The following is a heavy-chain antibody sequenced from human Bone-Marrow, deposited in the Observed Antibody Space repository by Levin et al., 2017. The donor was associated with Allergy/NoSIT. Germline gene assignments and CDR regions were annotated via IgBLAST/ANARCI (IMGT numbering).Heavy chain of an antibody. CDR3: ARVTGLGYCSGGSCEQHGFDY. CDR2: ISSSSSTI. J-gene: IGHJ4*02. D-gene: IGHD2-15*01. CDR1: GFTFSSYS. Sequence: GGSLRLSCAASGFTFSSYSMNWVRQAPGKGLEWVSYISSSSSTIYYADSVKGRFTISRDNAKNSLYLQMNSLRAEDTAVYYCARVTGLGYCSGGSCEQHGFDYWGQGTLVTVSS. V-gene: IGHV3-48*04.